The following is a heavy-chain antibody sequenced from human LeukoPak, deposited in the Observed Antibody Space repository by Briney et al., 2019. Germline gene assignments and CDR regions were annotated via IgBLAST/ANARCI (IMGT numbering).Heavy chain of an antibody. J-gene: IGHJ4*02. V-gene: IGHV3-23*01. CDR3: AKAPRMITSVGY. Sequence: GGSLRLSCAASGFTFSSCGMSWVRQAPGKGLEWVSAITTTGGSTYYADSVKGRFTISRDNSKNTLYLQMNSLRAEDTAVYYCAKAPRMITSVGYWGQGTLVTVSS. D-gene: IGHD3-16*01. CDR2: ITTTGGST. CDR1: GFTFSSCG.